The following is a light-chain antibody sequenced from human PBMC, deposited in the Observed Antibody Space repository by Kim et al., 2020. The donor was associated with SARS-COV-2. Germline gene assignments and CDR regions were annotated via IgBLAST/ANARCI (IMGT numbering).Light chain of an antibody. J-gene: IGKJ2*01. Sequence: ASTGDRVTITCRASQGISSYLAWYQQKPGKAPKLLIYAASTLQSGVPSRFSGSGSGTDFTLTISCLQSEDFATYYCQQYYSYPLGFGQGTKLEI. CDR2: AAS. V-gene: IGKV1-8*01. CDR3: QQYYSYPLG. CDR1: QGISSY.